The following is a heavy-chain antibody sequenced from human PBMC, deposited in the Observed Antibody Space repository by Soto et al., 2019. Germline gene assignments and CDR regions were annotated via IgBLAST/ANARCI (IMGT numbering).Heavy chain of an antibody. D-gene: IGHD6-19*01. CDR1: GFTFTSSA. CDR3: AADRISSGWYGASDY. V-gene: IGHV1-58*01. Sequence: QMQLVQSGPEVKKPGTSVKVSCKASGFTFTSSAVQWVRQARGQRLELIGWIVVGSGNTNYAQKFQERVTITRDMSTSTAYMELSSLRSEDTAVYYCAADRISSGWYGASDYWGQGTLVTVSS. J-gene: IGHJ4*02. CDR2: IVVGSGNT.